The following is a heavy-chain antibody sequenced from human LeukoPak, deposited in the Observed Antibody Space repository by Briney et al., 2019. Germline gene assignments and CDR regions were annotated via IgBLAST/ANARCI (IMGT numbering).Heavy chain of an antibody. CDR3: AKRGVVIRVILVGFHKQAYYFES. Sequence: GGSLRLSCAVSGITLSNYGMSWVRQAPGKGLEWVAGISDSGGTTNYADSVKGRFTVSRDNPKNTLYLQMNSLRAEDTAVFFFAKRGVVIRVILVGFHKQAYYFESWGQGVLVTVSS. V-gene: IGHV3-23*01. CDR2: ISDSGGTT. CDR1: GITLSNYG. D-gene: IGHD3-22*01. J-gene: IGHJ4*02.